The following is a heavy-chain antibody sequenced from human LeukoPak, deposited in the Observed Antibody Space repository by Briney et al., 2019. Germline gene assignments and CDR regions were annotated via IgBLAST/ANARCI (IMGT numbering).Heavy chain of an antibody. V-gene: IGHV4-38-2*01. CDR1: GYSISSGYY. CDR2: IYHSGST. D-gene: IGHD3-16*02. CDR3: ARNMITFGGVIAGGFDY. J-gene: IGHJ4*02. Sequence: PSETLSLTCAVSGYSISSGYYWGWIRQPPGKGLEWIGSIYHSGSTYYNPSLKSRVTISVDTSKNQFSLKLSSVTAADTAVYYCARNMITFGGVIAGGFDYWGQGTLVTVSS.